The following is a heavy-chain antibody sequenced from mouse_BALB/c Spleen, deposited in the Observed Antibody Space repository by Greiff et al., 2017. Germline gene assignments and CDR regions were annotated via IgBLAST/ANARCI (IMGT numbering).Heavy chain of an antibody. D-gene: IGHD2-3*01. Sequence: QVQLQQSGAELVKPGASVKLSCKASGYTFTSYWMHWVKQRPGQGLEWIGEINPSNGRTNYNEKFKSKATLTVDKSSSTAYMQLSSLTSEDSAVYYCARYNGYLTGTDAMDYWGQGTSVTVSS. V-gene: IGHV1S81*02. CDR3: ARYNGYLTGTDAMDY. CDR1: GYTFTSYW. CDR2: INPSNGRT. J-gene: IGHJ4*01.